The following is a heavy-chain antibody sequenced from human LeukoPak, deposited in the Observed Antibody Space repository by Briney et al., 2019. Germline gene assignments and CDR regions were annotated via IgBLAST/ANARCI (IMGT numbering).Heavy chain of an antibody. CDR3: ARGVNDFWSGYYTTAYNWFDP. V-gene: IGHV1-18*01. D-gene: IGHD3-3*01. CDR2: ISSYNGNT. CDR1: GYTFTSYG. Sequence: ASVKVSCKASGYTFTSYGISWVRQAPGQGLEWMGWISSYNGNTNYAQKLQGRVTMTTDTSTSTAYMELRSLRSEDTAVYYCARGVNDFWSGYYTTAYNWFDPWGQGTLVTVSS. J-gene: IGHJ5*02.